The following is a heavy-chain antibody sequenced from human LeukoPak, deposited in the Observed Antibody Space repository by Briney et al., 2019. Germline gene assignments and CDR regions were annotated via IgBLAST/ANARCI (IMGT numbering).Heavy chain of an antibody. D-gene: IGHD6-13*01. CDR1: GFTFSSYG. CDR3: AKEALRYSSSWGAYFDY. Sequence: GRSLRLSCAASGFTFSSYGMHWVRQAPGKGLEWVAVISYDGSNKYYADSVKGRFTISRDNSKNTLYLQMNSLRAEDTAVYYCAKEALRYSSSWGAYFDYWGQGTLVTVSS. CDR2: ISYDGSNK. V-gene: IGHV3-30*18. J-gene: IGHJ4*02.